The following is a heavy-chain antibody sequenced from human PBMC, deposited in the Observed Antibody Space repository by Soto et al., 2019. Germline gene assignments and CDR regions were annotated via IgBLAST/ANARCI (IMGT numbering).Heavy chain of an antibody. CDR1: GFTFSSYW. CDR2: INSDGSST. Sequence: GGSLRLSCAASGFTFSSYWMHWVRQAPGKGLVWVSRINSDGSSTSYADSVKGQFTISRDNAKNTLYLQMNSLRAEDTAVYYCARGFGELLPYYYYYGMDVWGQGTTVTVSS. J-gene: IGHJ6*02. D-gene: IGHD3-10*01. CDR3: ARGFGELLPYYYYYGMDV. V-gene: IGHV3-74*01.